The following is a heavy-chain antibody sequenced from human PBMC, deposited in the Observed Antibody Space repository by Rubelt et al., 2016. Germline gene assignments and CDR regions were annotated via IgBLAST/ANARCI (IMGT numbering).Heavy chain of an antibody. D-gene: IGHD6-19*01. V-gene: IGHV4-4*08. Sequence: SLKSRVTISVDTSKNQFSLKLSSVTAADTAVYYCARDLRIAVARGGYWGQGTLVTVSS. CDR3: ARDLRIAVARGGY. J-gene: IGHJ4*02.